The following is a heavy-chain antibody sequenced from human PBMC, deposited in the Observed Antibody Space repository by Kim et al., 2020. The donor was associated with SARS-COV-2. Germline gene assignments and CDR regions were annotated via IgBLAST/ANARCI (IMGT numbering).Heavy chain of an antibody. J-gene: IGHJ6*02. CDR1: GFTFSSYS. Sequence: GGSLRLSCAASGFTFSSYSMNWVRQAPGKGLEWVSSISSSSSYIYYADSVKGRFTISRDNAKNSLYLQMNSLRAEDTAVYYCAREAVLRYFDWNPSGGMDVWGQGTTVTVSS. V-gene: IGHV3-21*01. D-gene: IGHD3-9*01. CDR3: AREAVLRYFDWNPSGGMDV. CDR2: ISSSSSYI.